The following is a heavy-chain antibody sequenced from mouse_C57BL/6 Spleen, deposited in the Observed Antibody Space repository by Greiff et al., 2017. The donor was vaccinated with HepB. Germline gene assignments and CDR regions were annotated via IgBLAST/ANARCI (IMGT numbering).Heavy chain of an antibody. Sequence: EVQRVESGGDLVKPGGSLKLSCAASGLTFSSYGMSWVRQTPDKRLEWVATISSGGSYTYYPDSVKGRFTISRDNAKNTLYLQMSSLKSEDTAMYYCARRGNDYEDYAMDYWGQGTSVTVSS. CDR1: GLTFSSYG. V-gene: IGHV5-6*01. J-gene: IGHJ4*01. CDR3: ARRGNDYEDYAMDY. D-gene: IGHD2-4*01. CDR2: ISSGGSYT.